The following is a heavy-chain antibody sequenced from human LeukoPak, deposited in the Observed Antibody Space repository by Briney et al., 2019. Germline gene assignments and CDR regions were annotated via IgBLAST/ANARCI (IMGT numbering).Heavy chain of an antibody. V-gene: IGHV3-48*03. CDR3: AAGTTRIRIDYYYYYYGMDV. Sequence: GGSLRLSCAASGFTFSSYEMNWIRRAPGKGLEWVSYISSSGSTIYYADSVKGRFTISRDNAKNSLYLQMNSLRAEDTAVYYCAAGTTRIRIDYYYYYYGMDVWGQGTTVTVSS. D-gene: IGHD4-17*01. J-gene: IGHJ6*02. CDR1: GFTFSSYE. CDR2: ISSSGSTI.